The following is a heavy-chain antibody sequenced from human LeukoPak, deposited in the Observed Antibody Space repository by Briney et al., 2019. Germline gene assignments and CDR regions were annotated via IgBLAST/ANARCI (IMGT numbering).Heavy chain of an antibody. Sequence: PGGSLRLSCAASGVMQTYSMNWVRQAPGKGLEWISYISSSSITLNYADSVKGRFTISRDNAKNLVFPHMNSLRDEDTAVYYCARSGNYYDTSGLLYWGQGALVIVSS. CDR1: GVMQTYS. CDR2: ISSSSITL. CDR3: ARSGNYYDTSGLLY. J-gene: IGHJ4*02. D-gene: IGHD3-22*01. V-gene: IGHV3-48*02.